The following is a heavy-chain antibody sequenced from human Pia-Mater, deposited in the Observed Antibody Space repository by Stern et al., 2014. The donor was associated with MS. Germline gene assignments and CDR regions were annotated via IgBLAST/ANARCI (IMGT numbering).Heavy chain of an antibody. Sequence: VQLVQSGTEVKKPGASVKVSCKTSGFTFTGYGITWVRQAPGQGLEWMAWISAYNGNTKYAQRCPARVTMPTDTSTSTAFMELRSRRSDDTAVYYCAREGGITGKTKSDSWGQGTLVSVSS. CDR3: AREGGITGKTKSDS. J-gene: IGHJ4*02. V-gene: IGHV1-18*01. CDR2: ISAYNGNT. CDR1: GFTFTGYG. D-gene: IGHD1/OR15-1a*01.